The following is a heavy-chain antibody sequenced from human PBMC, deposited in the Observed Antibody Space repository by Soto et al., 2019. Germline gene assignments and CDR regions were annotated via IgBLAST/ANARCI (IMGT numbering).Heavy chain of an antibody. CDR1: GGTFSSYA. CDR3: ARALGAAAGPDDYYYGMDV. V-gene: IGHV1-69*01. D-gene: IGHD6-13*01. J-gene: IGHJ6*02. CDR2: IIPIFGTA. Sequence: QVQLVQSGAEVKKPGSSVKVSCKASGGTFSSYAISWVRQAPGQGLEWMGGIIPIFGTANYAQKFQGRVTITADESTSTAYMELSSLRSEDTAVYYCARALGAAAGPDDYYYGMDVWGQGTTVTVSS.